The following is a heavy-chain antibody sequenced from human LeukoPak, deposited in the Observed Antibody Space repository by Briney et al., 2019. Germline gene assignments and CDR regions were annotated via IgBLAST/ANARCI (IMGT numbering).Heavy chain of an antibody. D-gene: IGHD3-22*01. J-gene: IGHJ4*02. CDR3: ARDLGYYDSSGYNNPTGFGY. Sequence: GGSLRLSCAASGFTFSSYSMNWVRQAPGKGLEWVSSISSSSSYIYYADSVKGRFTISRDNAKNSLYLQMNSLRAEDTAVYYCARDLGYYDSSGYNNPTGFGYWGQGTLVTVSS. CDR1: GFTFSSYS. V-gene: IGHV3-21*01. CDR2: ISSSSSYI.